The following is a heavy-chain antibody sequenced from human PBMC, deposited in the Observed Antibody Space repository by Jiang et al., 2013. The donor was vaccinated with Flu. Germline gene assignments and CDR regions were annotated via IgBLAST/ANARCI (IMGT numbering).Heavy chain of an antibody. Sequence: QLVESGAEVKKPGASVKVSCKASGYTFTGYYMHWVRQAPGQGLEWMGWINPNSGGTNYAQKFQGRVTMTRDTSISTAYMELSRLRSDDTAVYYCARHGYSSSWTFYYYYGMDVWGQGTTVTVSS. J-gene: IGHJ6*02. CDR3: ARHGYSSSWTFYYYYGMDV. V-gene: IGHV1-2*02. D-gene: IGHD6-13*01. CDR1: GYTFTGYY. CDR2: INPNSGGT.